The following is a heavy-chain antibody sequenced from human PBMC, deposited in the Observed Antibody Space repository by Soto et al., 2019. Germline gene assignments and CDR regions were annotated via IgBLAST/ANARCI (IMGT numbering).Heavy chain of an antibody. D-gene: IGHD3-10*01. V-gene: IGHV4-59*01. CDR2: IYYTGST. J-gene: IGHJ6*02. CDR1: GGSISNYY. CDR3: ARDMVRGVIGGMDV. Sequence: QVQLQESGPGLVKPSETLSLTCTVSGGSISNYYWNWIRQPPGKGLEWIGYIYYTGSTNYNPSLKSRVTISVDTSKNQFSLELSSVTAADTAVYYCARDMVRGVIGGMDVWGQGTTVTVSS.